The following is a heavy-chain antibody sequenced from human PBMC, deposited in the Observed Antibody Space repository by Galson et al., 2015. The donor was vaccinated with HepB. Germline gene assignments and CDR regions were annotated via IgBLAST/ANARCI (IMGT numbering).Heavy chain of an antibody. CDR1: GFTFSSYG. Sequence: SLRLSCAASGFTFSSYGMHWVRQAPGKGLEWVAVISYDRSNKYYADSVKGRFTISRDNSKNTLYLQMNSLRAEDTAVYYCAKDLAPSGPYSSSWYNGMDVWGQGTTVTVSS. CDR3: AKDLAPSGPYSSSWYNGMDV. V-gene: IGHV3-30*18. J-gene: IGHJ6*02. CDR2: ISYDRSNK. D-gene: IGHD6-13*01.